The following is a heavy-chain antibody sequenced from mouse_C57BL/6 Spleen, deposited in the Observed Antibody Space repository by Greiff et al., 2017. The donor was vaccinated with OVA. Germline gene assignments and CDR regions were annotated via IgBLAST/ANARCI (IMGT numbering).Heavy chain of an antibody. V-gene: IGHV1-59*01. D-gene: IGHD2-12*01. CDR2: IDPSDSYT. Sequence: VQLQQPGAELVRPGTSVKLSCKASGYTFTSYWMHWVKQRPGQGLEWIGVIDPSDSYTNYNQKFKGKATLTVDTSSSTAYMQLSSLTSEDSAVYYCAREENYTGYFDYWGQGTTLTVSS. CDR1: GYTFTSYW. CDR3: AREENYTGYFDY. J-gene: IGHJ2*01.